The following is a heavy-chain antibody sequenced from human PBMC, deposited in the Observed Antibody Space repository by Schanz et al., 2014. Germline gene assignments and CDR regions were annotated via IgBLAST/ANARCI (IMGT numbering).Heavy chain of an antibody. V-gene: IGHV4-59*01. CDR3: ARVGQGAVATGSNTFYYYVMDV. Sequence: QVQLQESGPGLVKPSETLSLICTVPSDSISHYYLSWIRQPPGKELEWIGYIYSSGTTNYNPSLKSPVTISIDASKNQFSLKLTSVTAADTGVYYCARVGQGAVATGSNTFYYYVMDVWGQGTTVTVSS. D-gene: IGHD6-13*01. CDR2: IYSSGTT. CDR1: SDSISHYY. J-gene: IGHJ6*02.